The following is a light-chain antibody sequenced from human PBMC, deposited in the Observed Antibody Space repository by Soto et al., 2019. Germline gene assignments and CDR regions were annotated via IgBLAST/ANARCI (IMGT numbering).Light chain of an antibody. CDR3: QQIHSTSSYS. CDR2: AAS. CDR1: QNIRNY. V-gene: IGKV1-39*01. Sequence: DIQMTQSPSSLSASVGDRVTITCRASQNIRNYLNWYQQRPGKTPNLLVYAASNLRSGVPSRFSGSCSGTDLSLTISRLQPEDFGTYYCQQIHSTSSYSFGQGSRVDVK. J-gene: IGKJ2*03.